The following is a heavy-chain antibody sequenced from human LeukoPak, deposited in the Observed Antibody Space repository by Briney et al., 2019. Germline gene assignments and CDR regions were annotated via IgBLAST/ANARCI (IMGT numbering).Heavy chain of an antibody. D-gene: IGHD5-18*01. J-gene: IGHJ4*02. V-gene: IGHV3-21*01. CDR2: ISSSSSYI. Sequence: SGGSLRLSCAASGFTFSSYSMKWVRQAPGKGLEWVSSISSSSSYIYYADSVKGRFTISRDNAKNSLYLQMNSLRAEDTAVYYCARDGIQLWFSPIDYWGQGTLVTVSS. CDR1: GFTFSSYS. CDR3: ARDGIQLWFSPIDY.